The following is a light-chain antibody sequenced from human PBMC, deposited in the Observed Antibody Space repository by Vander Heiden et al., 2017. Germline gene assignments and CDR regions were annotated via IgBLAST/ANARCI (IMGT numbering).Light chain of an antibody. CDR1: QSVSSSY. CDR2: GAS. Sequence: EIVLTQSPGTLSLSPGERATLSCRASQSVSSSYLAWYQQKPGQAPRLLIYGASSRATGIPDRFSGSGSGTDFTLTISRLDPEDFAVYYCQQYGSSPWTFGQGTKVGIK. CDR3: QQYGSSPWT. J-gene: IGKJ1*01. V-gene: IGKV3-20*01.